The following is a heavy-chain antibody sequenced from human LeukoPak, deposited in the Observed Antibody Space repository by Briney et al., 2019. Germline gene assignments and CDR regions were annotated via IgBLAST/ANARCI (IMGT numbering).Heavy chain of an antibody. J-gene: IGHJ3*02. CDR3: ARDGNVISWADAFDI. V-gene: IGHV1-18*01. D-gene: IGHD4-23*01. CDR1: GYTFTSYG. CDR2: ISAYNGNT. Sequence: ASVKVSCKASGYTFTSYGISWVRQAPGQGLEWMGWISAYNGNTNYAQKLQGRVTMTTDTSTSTAYMELRSLRSDDTAVYYCARDGNVISWADAFDIWGQGTMVTVSS.